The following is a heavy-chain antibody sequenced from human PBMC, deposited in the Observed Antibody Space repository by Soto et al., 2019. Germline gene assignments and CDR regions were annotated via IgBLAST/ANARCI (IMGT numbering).Heavy chain of an antibody. Sequence: QVQLQESGPGLVKPSQNISLTCTFSGGSINSADYYWIWIRQPPGKALEWIGFLYYSGSTYYNQSLKSVVTISVETYKTQFSLKLRSVTADDTALYYCARVFERYYFNSRGPLRPSTEFDCWGQGTLVTVSS. CDR2: LYYSGST. CDR3: ARVFERYYFNSRGPLRPSTEFDC. J-gene: IGHJ4*02. CDR1: GGSINSADYY. V-gene: IGHV4-30-4*01. D-gene: IGHD3-22*01.